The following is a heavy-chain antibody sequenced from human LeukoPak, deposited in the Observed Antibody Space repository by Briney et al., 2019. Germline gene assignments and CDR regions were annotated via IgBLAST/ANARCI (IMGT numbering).Heavy chain of an antibody. V-gene: IGHV3-7*03. CDR3: AKGPGYDFWSGYFWFDP. CDR1: GFTFSSYW. Sequence: GGSLRLSCAASGFTFSSYWMSWVRQAPGKGLEWVANIKQDGSEKYYVDSVKGRFTISRDNAKNSLYLQMNSLRAEDTAVYYCAKGPGYDFWSGYFWFDPWGQGTLVTVSS. CDR2: IKQDGSEK. D-gene: IGHD3-3*01. J-gene: IGHJ5*02.